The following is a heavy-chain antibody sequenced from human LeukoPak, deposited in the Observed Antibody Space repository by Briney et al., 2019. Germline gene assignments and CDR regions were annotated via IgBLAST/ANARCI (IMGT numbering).Heavy chain of an antibody. CDR3: AKISREGATTGPGGPGNFDY. V-gene: IGHV3-23*01. Sequence: GGSLRLSCAASGFTFSSYAMTWVRQAPGKGLEWVSALSGRAFSTYYADSVKGRFTISRDNSKNTLYLQMNSLRAGDTATYYCAKISREGATTGPGGPGNFDYWGQGTLVTVSS. D-gene: IGHD1-26*01. J-gene: IGHJ4*02. CDR2: LSGRAFST. CDR1: GFTFSSYA.